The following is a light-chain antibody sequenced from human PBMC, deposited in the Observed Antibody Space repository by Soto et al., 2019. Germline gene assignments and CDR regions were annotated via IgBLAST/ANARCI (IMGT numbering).Light chain of an antibody. CDR1: SSAVGGYNY. Sequence: QSALTQPASVSGSPGQSITISCTGTSSAVGGYNYVSWYQQHPGKAPKLMIYDVSNRPSGVSNRFSGSKSGNTASLTISGLHAEDEADYYCSSYTSSSPYVVFGGGTKLTVL. CDR2: DVS. V-gene: IGLV2-14*01. J-gene: IGLJ2*01. CDR3: SSYTSSSPYVV.